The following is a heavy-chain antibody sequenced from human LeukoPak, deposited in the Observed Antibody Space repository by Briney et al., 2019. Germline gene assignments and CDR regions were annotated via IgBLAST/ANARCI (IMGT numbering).Heavy chain of an antibody. CDR2: ISSSSSYT. CDR1: GFTFSDYY. CDR3: ARDPEPAAGLPDY. Sequence: PGGSLRLSCAASGFTFSDYYMSWIRQAPGKGLEWVSYISSSSSYTNYADSVKGRFTISRDNAKNSLYLQMSNLRAEDTAVYYCARDPEPAAGLPDYWGQGTLVTVSS. V-gene: IGHV3-11*06. J-gene: IGHJ4*02. D-gene: IGHD6-13*01.